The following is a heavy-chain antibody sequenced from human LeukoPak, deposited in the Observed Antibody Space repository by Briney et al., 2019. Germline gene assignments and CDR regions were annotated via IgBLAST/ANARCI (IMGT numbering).Heavy chain of an antibody. Sequence: PGGSLRLSCAASGFTVSSNYMSWVRQAPGKGLEWVSVIYSGGSTYYADSVKGRFTISRDNSKNTLYLQMNSLRAEDTAVYYCARDRKGFDYGDYYYYYGMDVWGQGTTVTVSS. V-gene: IGHV3-66*01. D-gene: IGHD4-17*01. CDR1: GFTVSSNY. CDR2: IYSGGST. J-gene: IGHJ6*02. CDR3: ARDRKGFDYGDYYYYYGMDV.